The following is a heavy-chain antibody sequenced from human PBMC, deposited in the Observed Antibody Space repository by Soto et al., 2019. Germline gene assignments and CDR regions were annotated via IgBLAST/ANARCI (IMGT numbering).Heavy chain of an antibody. CDR1: GDSLSSGGYY. V-gene: IGHV4-39*01. CDR2: INHSGST. D-gene: IGHD2-2*01. Sequence: PSETLSLTCTVSGDSLSSGGYYSTWIRQSPGKGLEWIGEINHSGSTNYNPSLKSRVTISIDTSRNEFSLNLSSVTAADTAVYYCARRSSYYYYFAMDVWGQGTTVTLSS. CDR3: ARRSSYYYYFAMDV. J-gene: IGHJ6*02.